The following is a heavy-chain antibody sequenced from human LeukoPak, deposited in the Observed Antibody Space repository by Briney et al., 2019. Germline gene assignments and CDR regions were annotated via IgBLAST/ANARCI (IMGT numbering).Heavy chain of an antibody. CDR1: GGSISSYY. D-gene: IGHD3-9*01. V-gene: IGHV4-59*01. J-gene: IGHJ4*02. CDR2: IYYSGST. CDR3: ARFVLQPTYYDILTGYYTFDY. Sequence: SETLSLTCTVSGGSISSYYWSWIRQPPGKGLEWIGYIYYSGSTNYNPSLKSRVTISVDTSKNQFSLKLSSVAAADTAVYYCARFVLQPTYYDILTGYYTFDYWGQGTLVTVSS.